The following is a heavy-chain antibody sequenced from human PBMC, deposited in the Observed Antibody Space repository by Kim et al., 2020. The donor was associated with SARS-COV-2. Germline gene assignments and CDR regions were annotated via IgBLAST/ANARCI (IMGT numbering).Heavy chain of an antibody. D-gene: IGHD5-12*01. CDR3: ARHAVATENWFDP. V-gene: IGHV4-39*01. J-gene: IGHJ5*02. Sequence: NPAHKTRVTISVDTSKNQFSLKLSSVTAADTAVYYCARHAVATENWFDPWGQGTLVTVSS.